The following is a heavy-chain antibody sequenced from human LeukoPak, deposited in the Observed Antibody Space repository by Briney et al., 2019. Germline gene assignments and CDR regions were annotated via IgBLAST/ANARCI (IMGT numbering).Heavy chain of an antibody. Sequence: PSETLSLTCAVSGGSISSGGYSWSWIRQPPGKGLEWIGYIYYSGSTYYNPSLKSRVTISVDTSKNQFSLKLSSVTAADTAVYYCARDARDAFDIWGQGTMVTVSS. V-gene: IGHV4-30-4*07. J-gene: IGHJ3*02. CDR3: ARDARDAFDI. CDR2: IYYSGST. CDR1: GGSISSGGYS.